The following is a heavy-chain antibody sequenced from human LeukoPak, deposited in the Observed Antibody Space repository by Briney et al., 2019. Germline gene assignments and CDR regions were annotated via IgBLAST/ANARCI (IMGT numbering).Heavy chain of an antibody. D-gene: IGHD1-26*01. V-gene: IGHV4-39*02. CDR1: GASIFSITFY. Sequence: SETLSLACSVSGASIFSITFYWCWIRQPPGQGLERIGSMYYDGSTYYNPSLKSRVSISVDTSNNHFSLKLTSVTAADTAVYFCARRSDSGSDDGEDYFDFWGQGILVTISS. CDR2: MYYDGST. J-gene: IGHJ4*02. CDR3: ARRSDSGSDDGEDYFDF.